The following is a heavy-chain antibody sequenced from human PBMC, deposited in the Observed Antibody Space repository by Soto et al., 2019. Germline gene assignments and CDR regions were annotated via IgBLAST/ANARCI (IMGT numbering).Heavy chain of an antibody. V-gene: IGHV4-31*03. J-gene: IGHJ4*02. CDR1: GGSISSGGYY. CDR3: ASIYYDTGRAWNTFHY. Sequence: PSETLSLTCTVSGGSISSGGYYWSWIRQHPGKGLEWIGYIYYSGSTYYNPSLKSRVTISVDTSKNQFSLKLSSVTAADTAVYYCASIYYDTGRAWNTFHYWGQGTLVTVSS. D-gene: IGHD3-22*01. CDR2: IYYSGST.